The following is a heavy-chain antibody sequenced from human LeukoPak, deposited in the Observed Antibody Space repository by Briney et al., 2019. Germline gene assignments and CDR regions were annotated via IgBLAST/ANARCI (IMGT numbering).Heavy chain of an antibody. V-gene: IGHV4-59*02. CDR1: GGSVSGYY. D-gene: IGHD4-17*01. Sequence: SETLSLTCVVSGGSVSGYYWGWIRQPPGRGLEWIGYVYYSGSTNYNPSFKSRITISVDTSRNQFSLQLSSVTAADTAVYYCASSTTVTTPLTNYYYYGMDVWGQGTTVTVSS. CDR3: ASSTTVTTPLTNYYYYGMDV. J-gene: IGHJ6*02. CDR2: VYYSGST.